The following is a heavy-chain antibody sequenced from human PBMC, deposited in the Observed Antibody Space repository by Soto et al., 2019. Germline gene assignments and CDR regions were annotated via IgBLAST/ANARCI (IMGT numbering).Heavy chain of an antibody. V-gene: IGHV5-51*01. CDR3: ERAKRVSRYFDP. Sequence: GESLKISCKGSGYSFTSYWLGWVRQMPGKGLEWMGIIYPGDSDSRYSPSFPGQVTISADKSISTAYLQWSSMKASDTAMYYCERAKRVSRYFDPWGQGTLVTVSS. D-gene: IGHD3-9*01. CDR2: IYPGDSDS. CDR1: GYSFTSYW. J-gene: IGHJ5*02.